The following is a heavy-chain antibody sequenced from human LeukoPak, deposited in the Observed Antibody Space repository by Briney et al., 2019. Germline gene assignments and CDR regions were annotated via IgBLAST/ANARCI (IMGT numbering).Heavy chain of an antibody. D-gene: IGHD1-26*01. J-gene: IGHJ4*02. CDR1: GGSITTTDFD. CDR3: ARFKGGTGFDY. CDR2: ISSSGKA. V-gene: IGHV4-39*01. Sequence: SETLSLTCAVSGGSITTTDFDWAWIRQPPGQGFEWIATISSSGKAYYYPSLMSQVTISVDTSKNQFSLDVTSVTAADTGLFYCARFKGGTGFDYWGRGILVIVS.